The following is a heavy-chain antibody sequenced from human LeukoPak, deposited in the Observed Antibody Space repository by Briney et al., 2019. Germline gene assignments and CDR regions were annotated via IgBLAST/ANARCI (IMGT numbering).Heavy chain of an antibody. Sequence: SETLSLTASASGVSISGFYWNWIRKPPRKEPEWCGYIHSGRSSPPNPSLRSRITFSIAPPKYQLFLRLTSVTATDTGEYYCAQRRGNCGEGEFDYWGQEIPVTVST. CDR2: IHSGRSS. CDR1: GVSISGFY. CDR3: AQRRGNCGEGEFDY. J-gene: IGHJ4*02. V-gene: IGHV4-4*08. D-gene: IGHD4-17*01.